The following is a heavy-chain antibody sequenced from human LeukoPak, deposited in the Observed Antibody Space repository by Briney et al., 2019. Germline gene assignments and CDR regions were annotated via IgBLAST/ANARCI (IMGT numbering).Heavy chain of an antibody. J-gene: IGHJ6*02. CDR1: GFTFSDYY. D-gene: IGHD3-10*01. CDR3: TTVGSGSYRYYYYYGMDV. CDR2: IKSKTDGGTT. Sequence: GGSLRLSCAASGFTFSDYYMSWIRQAPGKGLEWVGRIKSKTDGGTTDYAAPVKGRFTISRDDSKNTLYLQMNSLKTEDTAVYYCTTVGSGSYRYYYYYGMDVWGQGTTVTVSS. V-gene: IGHV3-15*01.